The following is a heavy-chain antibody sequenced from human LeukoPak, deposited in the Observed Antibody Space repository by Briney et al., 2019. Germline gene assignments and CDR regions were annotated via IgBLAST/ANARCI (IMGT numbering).Heavy chain of an antibody. D-gene: IGHD3-22*01. CDR2: IYYSGST. Sequence: SETLSLTCTVSGGSISSYYWNWIRQPPGKGLEWIGYIYYSGSTNYNPSLKSRVTISVDTSKNQFSLKLSSVTAADTAVYYCARGIDNSGLYGMDVWGQGTTVTVSS. CDR3: ARGIDNSGLYGMDV. J-gene: IGHJ6*02. V-gene: IGHV4-59*12. CDR1: GGSISSYY.